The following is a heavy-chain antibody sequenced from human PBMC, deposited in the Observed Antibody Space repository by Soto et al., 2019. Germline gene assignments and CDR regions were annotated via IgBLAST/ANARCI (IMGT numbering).Heavy chain of an antibody. CDR1: GFTFGDYA. CDR2: IRSKAYGGKT. Sequence: GGSLRLSCTASGFTFGDYAMSWFRQAPGKGLEWVGFIRSKAYGGKTEYAASVQGRFTISKDDSKSIAYLQMNSLKTEDTAVYYCTTGPHYFDYWGQGTLVTVSS. V-gene: IGHV3-49*03. J-gene: IGHJ4*02. CDR3: TTGPHYFDY.